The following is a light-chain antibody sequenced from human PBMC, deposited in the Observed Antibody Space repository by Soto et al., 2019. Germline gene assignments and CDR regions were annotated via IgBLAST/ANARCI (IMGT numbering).Light chain of an antibody. V-gene: IGLV4-60*03. J-gene: IGLJ7*01. CDR3: ETWDSNTHTV. CDR1: SGHNTYT. Sequence: QLVLTQSSSASASLGSSVKLTCTLSSGHNTYTIAWHQQQPGKAPRYLMKLERSGSYDKGSGVPDRFSGSSSGADRYLTISNLQSEDEADYYCETWDSNTHTVFGGGTKLTVL. CDR2: LERSGSY.